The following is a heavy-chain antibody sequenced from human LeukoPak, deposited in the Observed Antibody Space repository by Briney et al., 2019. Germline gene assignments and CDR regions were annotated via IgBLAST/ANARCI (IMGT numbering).Heavy chain of an antibody. V-gene: IGHV1-8*01. Sequence: GASVKVSCKASGYTFTSYDINWVRQATGQGLEWMGWMNTNRGNTGYAQKFQGRVTMTRNTSISTAYMELSSLRSEDTAVYYCARTVSRITMVRGVMNFDYWGQGTLVTVSS. CDR1: GYTFTSYD. J-gene: IGHJ4*02. CDR3: ARTVSRITMVRGVMNFDY. D-gene: IGHD3-10*01. CDR2: MNTNRGNT.